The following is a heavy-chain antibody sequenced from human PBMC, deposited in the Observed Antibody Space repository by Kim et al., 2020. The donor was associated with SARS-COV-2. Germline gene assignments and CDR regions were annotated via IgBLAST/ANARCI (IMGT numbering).Heavy chain of an antibody. CDR3: ARDLGFNGDGYTP. D-gene: IGHD3-16*01. V-gene: IGHV3-33*01. J-gene: IGHJ5*02. Sequence: NTDSVKCRLTISRDNSKNTLYLQMNRLRAEDTAVYYCARDLGFNGDGYTPWGQGTLVTVSS.